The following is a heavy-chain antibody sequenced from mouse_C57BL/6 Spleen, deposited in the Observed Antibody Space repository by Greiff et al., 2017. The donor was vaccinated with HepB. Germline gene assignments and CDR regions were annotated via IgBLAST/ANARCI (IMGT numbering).Heavy chain of an antibody. D-gene: IGHD1-2*01. Sequence: VQLQESGAELVRPGASVTLSCKASGYTFTDYEMHWVKQTPVHGLEWIGAIDPETGGTAYNQKFMGKAILTADKSSSTAYMELRSLTSEDSAVYYCTNYSGLLFDYWGQGTTLTVSS. CDR3: TNYSGLLFDY. J-gene: IGHJ2*01. CDR1: GYTFTDYE. V-gene: IGHV1-15*01. CDR2: IDPETGGT.